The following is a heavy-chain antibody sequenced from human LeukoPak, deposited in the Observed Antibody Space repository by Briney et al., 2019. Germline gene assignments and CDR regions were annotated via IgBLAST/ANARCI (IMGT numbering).Heavy chain of an antibody. CDR3: AREVSEGFDF. J-gene: IGHJ4*02. Sequence: GGSLRLSCAASEFIFDNYNINWIRQAPGKGLEWVSSFGTRSTSIYHAGSVKGRFAISRDNAKNSLYLQMNSLRAEDTAVYYCAREVSEGFDFWGQGTLVTVSS. V-gene: IGHV3-21*01. D-gene: IGHD3-22*01. CDR1: EFIFDNYN. CDR2: FGTRSTSI.